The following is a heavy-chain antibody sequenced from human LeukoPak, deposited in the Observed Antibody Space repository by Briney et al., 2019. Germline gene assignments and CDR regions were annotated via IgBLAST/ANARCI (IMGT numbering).Heavy chain of an antibody. J-gene: IGHJ4*02. Sequence: SETLSLTCTVSGGSPSNYYWSWVWQPPGHRLEWSGYINHHGNTSYNPYLKSRITISVVPSKNQFSLNLTSVTAADTAVYYWARENSEISGWGRKIDYWGQGILVTVSS. V-gene: IGHV4-59*01. CDR1: GGSPSNYY. CDR3: ARENSEISGWGRKIDY. D-gene: IGHD3-22*01. CDR2: INHHGNT.